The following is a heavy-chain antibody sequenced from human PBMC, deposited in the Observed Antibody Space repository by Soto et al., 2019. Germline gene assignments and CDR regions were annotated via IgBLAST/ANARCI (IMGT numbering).Heavy chain of an antibody. CDR2: INHSGST. V-gene: IGHV4-34*01. CDR1: GGSFSGYY. J-gene: IGHJ5*02. D-gene: IGHD6-13*01. Sequence: SETLSLTCAVYGGSFSGYYLSWIRQPPGKGLEWIGEINHSGSTNYNPSLKSRVTISVDTSKNQFSLKLSSVTAADTAVYYCARGLGVAAAGTGDRWFDPWGQGTLVTVSS. CDR3: ARGLGVAAAGTGDRWFDP.